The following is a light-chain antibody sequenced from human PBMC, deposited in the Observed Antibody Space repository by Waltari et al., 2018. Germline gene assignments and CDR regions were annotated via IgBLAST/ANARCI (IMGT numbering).Light chain of an antibody. Sequence: DIQMTQSPSTLSASVGDRVTITCRASQGISIWLAWYQQKPGKAPNLLISKPVSLESGVPSRFSGSSSGTEFTLTISNLQPDDFTTNYCQHYNNYPVAFGQGTKLEI. V-gene: IGKV1-5*03. CDR3: QHYNNYPVA. CDR2: KPV. CDR1: QGISIW. J-gene: IGKJ2*01.